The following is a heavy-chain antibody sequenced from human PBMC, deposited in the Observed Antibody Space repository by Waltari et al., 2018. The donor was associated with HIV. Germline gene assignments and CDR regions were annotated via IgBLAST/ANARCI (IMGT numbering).Heavy chain of an antibody. CDR2: FYSSGSV. D-gene: IGHD2-15*01. CDR1: YDSPKIYY. J-gene: IGHJ4*02. V-gene: IGHV4-59*01. CDR3: ARGKTGYSYLDS. Sequence: LQESGPSLVTPSETLSLICAVYYDSPKIYYWNWIRQAPGKEFEWIGYFYSSGSVNYNPSFTSRVTMSMDLSRKQFSLRLTSVTAADTATYYCARGKTGYSYLDSWGQGTLVTVSS.